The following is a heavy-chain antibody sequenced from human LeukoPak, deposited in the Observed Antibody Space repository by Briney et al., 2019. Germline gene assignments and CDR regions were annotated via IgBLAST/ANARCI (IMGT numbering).Heavy chain of an antibody. CDR1: GFTFSSYW. CDR2: IKQDGSEK. CDR3: ARDLAAAGPHFDY. Sequence: PGGSLRLSYAASGFTFSSYWMSWVRQAPGKGLEWVANIKQDGSEKYYVDSVKGRFTISRDNAKNSLYLQMNSLRAEDTAVYYCARDLAAAGPHFDYWGQGTLVTVSS. D-gene: IGHD6-13*01. J-gene: IGHJ4*02. V-gene: IGHV3-7*01.